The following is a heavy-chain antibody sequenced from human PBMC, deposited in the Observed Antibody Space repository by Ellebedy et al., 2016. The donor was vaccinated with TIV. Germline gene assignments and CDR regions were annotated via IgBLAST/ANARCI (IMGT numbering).Heavy chain of an antibody. CDR1: GFTFSDYY. CDR3: ARDLGIGYFDS. CDR2: IATSDDTT. Sequence: GGSLRLXCAASGFTFSDYYMSWIRQAPGKGLEWLLYIATSDDTTFYADSVKGQFTMSRDNAKNLVYLQMNSLRAEDTAVYYCARDLGIGYFDSWGRGTLVTVSS. V-gene: IGHV3-11*01. D-gene: IGHD7-27*01. J-gene: IGHJ4*02.